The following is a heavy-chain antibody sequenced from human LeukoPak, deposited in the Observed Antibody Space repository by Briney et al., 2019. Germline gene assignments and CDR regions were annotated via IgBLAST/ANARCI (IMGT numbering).Heavy chain of an antibody. D-gene: IGHD4-11*01. CDR3: ATTVETYYYYGMDV. V-gene: IGHV4-34*01. CDR1: GGSFSGYY. J-gene: IGHJ6*02. Sequence: PSETLSLTCAVYGGSFSGYYWSWIRQPPGKGLEWIGEINHSGSTNYNPSLKSRVTISVDTSKNQFSLKLSSVTAADTAVYYCATTVETYYYYGMDVWGQGTRSPSP. CDR2: INHSGST.